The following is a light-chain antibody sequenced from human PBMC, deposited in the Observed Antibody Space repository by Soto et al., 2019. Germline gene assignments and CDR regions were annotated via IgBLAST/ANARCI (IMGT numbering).Light chain of an antibody. J-gene: IGLJ1*01. CDR3: CSYAGNPYV. CDR1: SSDVGSYYL. CDR2: EFT. V-gene: IGLV2-23*02. Sequence: QSVLTQPASVSGSPGQSITISCTGTSSDVGSYYLVSWYQQHSGKAPKLMIYEFTKRPSGVSNRFSGSKSGNTASLTISGLQAEDEADYYCCSYAGNPYVFGTGTKVTVL.